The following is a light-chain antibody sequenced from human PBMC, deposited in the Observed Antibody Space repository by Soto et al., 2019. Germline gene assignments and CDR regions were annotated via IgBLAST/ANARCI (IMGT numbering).Light chain of an antibody. V-gene: IGKV3-20*01. Sequence: EIVLTQSPDTLSLSPGERATLSCRASQSVDSNYLAWYQQKPGQAPRVLIYDASIRATGIPDRFSGSGSGTDFTLTISRLEPEDSAVYYCQQYGNSPQTFGQGTKVDIK. CDR1: QSVDSNY. CDR3: QQYGNSPQT. J-gene: IGKJ1*01. CDR2: DAS.